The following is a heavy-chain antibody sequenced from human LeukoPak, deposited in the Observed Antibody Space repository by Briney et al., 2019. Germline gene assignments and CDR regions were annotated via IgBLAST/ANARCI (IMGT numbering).Heavy chain of an antibody. D-gene: IGHD3-10*01. V-gene: IGHV4-59*01. CDR2: IYYSGST. Sequence: SETLSLTCTVSGGSISSYYWSWIRQPPGKGLEWIGYIYYSGSTNYNPSLKGRVTISVDTSKNQFSLKLSSVTAADTAVYYCARDTNYPPHAFDIWGQGTMVTVSS. CDR3: ARDTNYPPHAFDI. J-gene: IGHJ3*02. CDR1: GGSISSYY.